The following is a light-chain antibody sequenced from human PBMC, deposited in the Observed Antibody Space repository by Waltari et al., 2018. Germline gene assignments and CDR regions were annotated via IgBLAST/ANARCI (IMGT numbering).Light chain of an antibody. Sequence: DIQMTQSPSTLSASVGDRVTITCRASQNINSWLAWYKQNPGKAPKLLIYKASSLESGVPSRFSGSGSGTEFTLTISSLQPDDSATYYCQQYNNYPYTFGQGTKLEIK. J-gene: IGKJ2*01. CDR2: KAS. CDR1: QNINSW. V-gene: IGKV1-5*03. CDR3: QQYNNYPYT.